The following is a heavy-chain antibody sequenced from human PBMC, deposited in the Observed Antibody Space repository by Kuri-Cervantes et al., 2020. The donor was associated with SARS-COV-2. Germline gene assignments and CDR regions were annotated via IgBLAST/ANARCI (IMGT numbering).Heavy chain of an antibody. V-gene: IGHV4-34*01. CDR1: GGSFSGYY. CDR2: INHSGST. Sequence: GSLRLSCAVYGGSFSGYYWSWIRQPPGKGLEWIGEINHSGSTNYNPSLKSRVTVSVDTSKNQFSLKLSSVTAADTAVYYCASKVGATAGDWYFDLWGRGTLVTVSS. J-gene: IGHJ2*01. D-gene: IGHD1-26*01. CDR3: ASKVGATAGDWYFDL.